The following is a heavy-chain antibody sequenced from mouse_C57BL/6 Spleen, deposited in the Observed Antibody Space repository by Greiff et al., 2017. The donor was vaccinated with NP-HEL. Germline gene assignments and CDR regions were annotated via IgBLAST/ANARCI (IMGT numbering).Heavy chain of an antibody. J-gene: IGHJ3*01. CDR3: ARGDYGNYPAWFAY. V-gene: IGHV1-50*01. CDR1: GYTFTSYW. CDR2: IDPSDSYT. Sequence: QVQLQQPGAELVKPGASVKLSCKASGYTFTSYWMQWVKQRPGQGLEWIGEIDPSDSYTNYNQKFKGKATLTVDTSSSTAYMPLSSLTSEDSAVYCWARGDYGNYPAWFAYWGQGTLVAVSA. D-gene: IGHD2-1*01.